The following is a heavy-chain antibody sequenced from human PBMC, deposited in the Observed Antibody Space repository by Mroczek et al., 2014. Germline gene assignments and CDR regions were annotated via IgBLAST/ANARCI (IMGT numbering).Heavy chain of an antibody. J-gene: IGHJ4*02. V-gene: IGHV4-31*03. CDR1: GGSISSGGYY. CDR3: ARGISHCSSTSCKYYFDY. Sequence: QVQLQESGPGLVKPSQTLSLTCTVSGGSISSGGYYWSWIRQHPGKGLEWIGYIYYSGSTYYNPSLKSRVTISVDTSKNQFSLKLSSVTAADTAVYYCARGISHCSSTSCKYYFDYWGQGTLVTVSS. CDR2: IYYSGST. D-gene: IGHD2-2*01.